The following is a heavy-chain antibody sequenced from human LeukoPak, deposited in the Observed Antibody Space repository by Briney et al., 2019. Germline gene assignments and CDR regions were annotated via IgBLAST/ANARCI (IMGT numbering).Heavy chain of an antibody. J-gene: IGHJ3*02. CDR2: IYYRGST. CDR1: GGSISSSSYY. V-gene: IGHV4-39*01. D-gene: IGHD3-10*01. CDR3: ARLQQFGELKDAFDI. Sequence: NPSETLSLTCTVSGGSISSSSYYWGWIRQPPGKGLEWIGSIYYRGSTYYNPSLKSRVTIFVDTSKNQFSLKLSSMTAADTAVYYCARLQQFGELKDAFDIWGQGTMVTVSS.